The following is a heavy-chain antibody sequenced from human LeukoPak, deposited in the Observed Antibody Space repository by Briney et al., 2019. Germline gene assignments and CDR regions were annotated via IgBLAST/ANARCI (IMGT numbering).Heavy chain of an antibody. CDR3: AKQGAVRQDYYMDV. Sequence: PVNVSCKASGGSFSSYAITWVRQAPGQGLEWMGRIIPIFGTPTYAQKFQGRVTITADMGSNTAYLELTSLTSEDTALYFCAKQGAVRQDYYMDVWGNGTTVTVSS. J-gene: IGHJ6*03. V-gene: IGHV1-69*06. CDR2: IIPIFGTP. D-gene: IGHD3-16*01. CDR1: GGSFSSYA.